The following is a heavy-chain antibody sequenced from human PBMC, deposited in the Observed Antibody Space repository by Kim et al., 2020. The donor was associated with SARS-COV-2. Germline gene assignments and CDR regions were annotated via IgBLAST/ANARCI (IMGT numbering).Heavy chain of an antibody. CDR1: GFTFSNYA. D-gene: IGHD2-8*01. V-gene: IGHV3-64D*09. CDR2: VSDDGHST. Sequence: GSLRLSCSASGFTFSNYALHWVRQAPGKGLEYVSTVSDDGHSTYYADSLKGRFIVSRDNSKNAVYLQMSSVETEDTAVYYCVKGHANVPRTFHFDFWGQ. CDR3: VKGHANVPRTFHFDF. J-gene: IGHJ4*02.